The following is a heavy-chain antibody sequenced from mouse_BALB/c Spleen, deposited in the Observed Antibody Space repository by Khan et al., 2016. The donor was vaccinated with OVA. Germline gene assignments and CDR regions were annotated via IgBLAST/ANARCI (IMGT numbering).Heavy chain of an antibody. CDR2: INPTNGGT. Sequence: VQLQESGAELVKPGASVKLSCKASGYTFSSYYMYWVKQRPGQGLEWIGGINPTNGGTHFNEKFKTKATLTVDKSSSTAYMQLSSLTSEDSAVDYCTRSGYANPFAYWGQGTLVTVSA. CDR1: GYTFSSYY. J-gene: IGHJ3*01. CDR3: TRSGYANPFAY. D-gene: IGHD2-10*02. V-gene: IGHV1S81*02.